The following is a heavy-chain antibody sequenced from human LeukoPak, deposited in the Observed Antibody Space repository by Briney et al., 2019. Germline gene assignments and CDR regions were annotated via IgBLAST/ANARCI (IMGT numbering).Heavy chain of an antibody. CDR1: DGSISSALYY. Sequence: SQTLSLTCTVSDGSISSALYYWSWIRQPAGKGLEWIGRIYTSGSTNYNPSLKSRVTMSVDTSKNQFSRKLSSVTAADTAVYYCAGGSTSAYYYYMDVWGKGTTVTVSS. J-gene: IGHJ6*03. D-gene: IGHD2-2*01. CDR2: IYTSGST. V-gene: IGHV4-61*02. CDR3: AGGSTSAYYYYMDV.